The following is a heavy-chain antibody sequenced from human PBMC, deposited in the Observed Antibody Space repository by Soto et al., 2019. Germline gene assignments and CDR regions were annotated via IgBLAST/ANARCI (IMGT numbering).Heavy chain of an antibody. V-gene: IGHV1-69*13. CDR2: IIPIFGTA. CDR3: ARGNSPLVVPAALHYHYGMDV. CDR1: GGTFSSYA. J-gene: IGHJ6*02. Sequence: GASVKVSCKASGGTFSSYAISWVRQAPGQGLEWMGGIIPIFGTANYAQKFQGRVTITADESTSTAYMELSSLRSEDTAVYYCARGNSPLVVPAALHYHYGMDVWGQGTTVTVSS. D-gene: IGHD2-2*01.